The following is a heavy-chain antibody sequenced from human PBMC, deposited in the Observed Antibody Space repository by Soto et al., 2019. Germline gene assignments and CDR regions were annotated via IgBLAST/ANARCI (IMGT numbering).Heavy chain of an antibody. CDR3: ARDDSYSSGSRLDY. V-gene: IGHV1-18*01. D-gene: IGHD6-19*01. J-gene: IGHJ4*02. Sequence: ASVKVSCKASGYTFTSYGISWVRQAPGQGLEWMGWISAYNGNTNYAQKLQGRVTMTTDTSTSTAYTELRSLRSDDTAVYYCARDDSYSSGSRLDYWGQGTLVTVSS. CDR1: GYTFTSYG. CDR2: ISAYNGNT.